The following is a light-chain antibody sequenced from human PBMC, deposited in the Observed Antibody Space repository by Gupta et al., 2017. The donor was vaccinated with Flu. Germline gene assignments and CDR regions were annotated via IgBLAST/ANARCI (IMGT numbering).Light chain of an antibody. CDR1: SSNIGAGYD. Sequence: VTIASTGSSSNIGAGYDVHWYQQLPGTAPELLIYGNSNRPSGVPDRFSGSKSGTSASLAITGLQAEDEADYYCQSYDSSLGGGVFGAGTKVTVL. V-gene: IGLV1-40*01. CDR3: QSYDSSLGGGV. J-gene: IGLJ1*01. CDR2: GNS.